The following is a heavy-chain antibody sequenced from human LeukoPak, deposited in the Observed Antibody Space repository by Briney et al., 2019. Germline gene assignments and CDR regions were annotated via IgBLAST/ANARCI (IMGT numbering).Heavy chain of an antibody. Sequence: GGSLRLSCAASGFTFSSYGMHWVRQAPGKGLEWVAVISYDGSNKYYADSVKGRFTISRDNSKNTLYLQTNSLRAEDTAVYYCAKDSSPPEDYDWSDFDYWGQGTLVTVSS. CDR2: ISYDGSNK. CDR1: GFTFSSYG. V-gene: IGHV3-30*18. CDR3: AKDSSPPEDYDWSDFDY. J-gene: IGHJ4*02. D-gene: IGHD5-12*01.